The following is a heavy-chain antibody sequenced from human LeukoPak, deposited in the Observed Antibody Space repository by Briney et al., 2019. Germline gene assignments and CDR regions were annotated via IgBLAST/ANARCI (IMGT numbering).Heavy chain of an antibody. J-gene: IGHJ5*02. CDR1: GLTFNIYA. V-gene: IGHV3-23*01. CDR3: AKDPEYGDYFDWFDP. CDR2: ISGSGDKT. Sequence: GGSLRLSCAASGLTFNIYAMTWVRQAPGKGLEWVSGISGSGDKTYYADSVRGRFTISRDNSKNTLYLQMNSLRAEDTAVYYCAKDPEYGDYFDWFDPWGQGTLVTVSS. D-gene: IGHD4-17*01.